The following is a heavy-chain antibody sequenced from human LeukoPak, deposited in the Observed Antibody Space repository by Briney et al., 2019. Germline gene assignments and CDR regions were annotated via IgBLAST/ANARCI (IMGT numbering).Heavy chain of an antibody. J-gene: IGHJ6*02. CDR3: ARDGCSSTSCYSYYYYGMDV. D-gene: IGHD2-2*01. V-gene: IGHV1-18*01. CDR1: GYTFTSYG. CDR2: ISAYNGNT. Sequence: ASVTVSCKASGYTFTSYGISWVRQAPGQGLEWMGWISAYNGNTNYAQKLQGRVTMTTDTSTSTAYMELRSLRSDDTAVYYCARDGCSSTSCYSYYYYGMDVGPRGHGHRLL.